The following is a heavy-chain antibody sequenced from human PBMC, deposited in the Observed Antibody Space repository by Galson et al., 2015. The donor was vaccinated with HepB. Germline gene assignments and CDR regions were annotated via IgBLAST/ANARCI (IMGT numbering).Heavy chain of an antibody. Sequence: SLRLSCAASGFSVSTNYMTWVRQAPGKGLEWVSLIYSGGNTYYADSVKGRFTISRDNSKNTLYLQMNSLRPEDTAVYYCARGYCSGGSCYPGDYRGQGTLVTVSS. V-gene: IGHV3-66*02. CDR1: GFSVSTNY. CDR3: ARGYCSGGSCYPGDY. D-gene: IGHD2-15*01. J-gene: IGHJ4*02. CDR2: IYSGGNT.